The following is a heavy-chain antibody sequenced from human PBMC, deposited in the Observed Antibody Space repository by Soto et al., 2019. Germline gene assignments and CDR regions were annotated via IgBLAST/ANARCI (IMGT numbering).Heavy chain of an antibody. J-gene: IGHJ6*02. Sequence: QVQLVESGGGVVQPGRSLSLACAASGFTFSSYGMHWVRQAPGKGLEWVAVIWYDGSNKYYADSVKGRFTISRDNSKNTLYLQMNSLRAEDTAVYYCARPSRYYYYGMDVWGQGTTVTVSS. CDR3: ARPSRYYYYGMDV. CDR2: IWYDGSNK. CDR1: GFTFSSYG. V-gene: IGHV3-33*01.